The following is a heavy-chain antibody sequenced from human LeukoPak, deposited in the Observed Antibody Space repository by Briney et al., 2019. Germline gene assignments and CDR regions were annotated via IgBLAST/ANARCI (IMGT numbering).Heavy chain of an antibody. CDR1: GGSFSGYY. CDR3: ARARSYGSGSSYYMDV. V-gene: IGHV4-59*01. Sequence: PSETLSLTCAVYGGSFSGYYWSWIRQPPGKGLEWIGYIYYSGSTNYNPSLKSRVTISVDTSKNQFSLKLSSVTAADTAVYYCARARSYGSGSSYYMDVWGKGTTVTISS. J-gene: IGHJ6*03. D-gene: IGHD3-10*01. CDR2: IYYSGST.